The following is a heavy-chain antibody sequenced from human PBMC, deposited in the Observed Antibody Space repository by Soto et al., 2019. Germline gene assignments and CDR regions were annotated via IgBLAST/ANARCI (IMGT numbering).Heavy chain of an antibody. Sequence: GGSLRLSCAASGFTVTSSYMGWVRQAPGKGLEWLSVLYAGGDTFYADSVKGRFTISRDDSRNTLYFQMNSLRADDTAVYYCARDPPVFNCSYFDLWGSGTRVSVSS. CDR3: ARDPPVFNCSYFDL. D-gene: IGHD1-20*01. J-gene: IGHJ2*01. CDR1: GFTVTSSY. V-gene: IGHV3-53*01. CDR2: LYAGGDT.